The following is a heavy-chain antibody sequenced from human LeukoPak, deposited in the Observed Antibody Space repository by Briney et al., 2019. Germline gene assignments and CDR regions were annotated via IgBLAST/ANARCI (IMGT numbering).Heavy chain of an antibody. CDR3: ARVRASLTIDY. CDR1: GGSISSYF. J-gene: IGHJ4*02. V-gene: IGHV4-59*01. Sequence: SETLSLTCTVSGGSISSYFWRWIRQPPGKGLEWIGYISYSGSTNYNPSLKSRVTISVDTSKNQFSLKVSSVTAADTAVYFCARVRASLTIDYWGQGALVTVSS. CDR2: ISYSGST.